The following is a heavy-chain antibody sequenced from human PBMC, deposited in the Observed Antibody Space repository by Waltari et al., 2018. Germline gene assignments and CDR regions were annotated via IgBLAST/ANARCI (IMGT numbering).Heavy chain of an antibody. CDR2: MRPIDGTA. Sequence: QVQLVQSGAAVKKPGSSVKVSCKASGGTFSSYAISWVRQAPGQVLEWRGGMRPIDGTATEAKKLQGRVTMTTEESTRTADMELRNRRCEDTAVYYWEREERNRAGEHQYNWFEPWGQGTLVTVAS. J-gene: IGHJ5*02. D-gene: IGHD3-16*01. CDR1: GGTFSSYA. CDR3: EREERNRAGEHQYNWFEP. V-gene: IGHV1-69*05.